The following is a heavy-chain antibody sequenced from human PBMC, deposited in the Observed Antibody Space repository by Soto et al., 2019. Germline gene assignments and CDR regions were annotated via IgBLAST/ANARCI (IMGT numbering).Heavy chain of an antibody. CDR3: ARYLHRRAQQLVNGPLQH. CDR2: ISAYNGNT. Sequence: QVQLVQSGAEVKKPGASVKVSCKASGYTFTSYGISWVRQAPGQGLEWMGWISAYNGNTNYAQKLQGRVTMTTDTSTSTAYMELRSLRSDDTAVYYCARYLHRRAQQLVNGPLQHWGQGTLVTVSS. J-gene: IGHJ1*01. D-gene: IGHD6-13*01. CDR1: GYTFTSYG. V-gene: IGHV1-18*01.